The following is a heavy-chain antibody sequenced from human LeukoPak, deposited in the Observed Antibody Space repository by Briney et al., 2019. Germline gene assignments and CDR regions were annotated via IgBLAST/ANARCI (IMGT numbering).Heavy chain of an antibody. J-gene: IGHJ4*02. CDR1: GFNFSSYG. Sequence: GGSLRLSCAVSGFNFSSYGMHWVRQTPGKGLEWVAVISHDGSNKYYADSVKGRFTISRDNPKNTLYLQMNSLRAEDTAVYYCAKDRKGLTYYFDSWGQGTLVTVSS. V-gene: IGHV3-30*18. CDR2: ISHDGSNK. D-gene: IGHD3/OR15-3a*01. CDR3: AKDRKGLTYYFDS.